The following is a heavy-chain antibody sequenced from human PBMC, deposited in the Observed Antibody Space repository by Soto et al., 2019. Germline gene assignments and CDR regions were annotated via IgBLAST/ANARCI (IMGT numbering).Heavy chain of an antibody. J-gene: IGHJ3*02. D-gene: IGHD1-26*01. V-gene: IGHV4-34*01. CDR3: ARGVRVSVGAFDI. CDR1: GGSFSGYY. CDR2: INHSGST. Sequence: PSETLSLTCAVYGGSFSGYYWSWIRQPPGKGLEWIGEINHSGSTNYNPSLKSRVTISVDTPKNQFSLKLSSVTAADTAVYYCARGVRVSVGAFDIWGQGTMVTVSS.